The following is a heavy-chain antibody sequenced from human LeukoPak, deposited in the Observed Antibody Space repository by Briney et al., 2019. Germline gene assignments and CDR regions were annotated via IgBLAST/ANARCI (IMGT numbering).Heavy chain of an antibody. CDR1: GFSFTYAW. CDR3: ITSTLAN. J-gene: IGHJ4*02. Sequence: GGSLRLSCAASGFSFTYAWMYWVRQAPGKGLEWVGRIRSKADGEAAEYAAPVKGRFTISRDDSKNTLYLQMTSLKTEDTAVYYCITSTLANWGQGTLVTVSS. V-gene: IGHV3-15*01. CDR2: IRSKADGEAA.